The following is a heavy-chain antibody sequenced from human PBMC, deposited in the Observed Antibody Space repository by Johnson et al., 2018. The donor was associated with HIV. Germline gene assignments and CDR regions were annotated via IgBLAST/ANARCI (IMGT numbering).Heavy chain of an antibody. CDR3: AREWGNAFDI. V-gene: IGHV3-7*05. J-gene: IGHJ3*02. CDR1: GFTFSSYW. D-gene: IGHD3-16*01. CDR2: MKQDGSEK. Sequence: VQLVESGGGLVQPGGSLRLSCAASGFTFSSYWMSWVRQAPGKGLEWVANMKQDGSEKYYVDSVKGRFTISRDNAKNALYLQMNRLRAEDTAVYYCAREWGNAFDIWGQGTVVIVSS.